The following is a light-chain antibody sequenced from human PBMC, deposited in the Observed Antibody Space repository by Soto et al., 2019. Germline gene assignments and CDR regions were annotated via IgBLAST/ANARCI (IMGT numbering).Light chain of an antibody. CDR1: QSVSSY. CDR2: DAS. CDR3: QQRSNW. J-gene: IGKJ1*01. Sequence: EIVLTQSPATLSLSPGERATLSCRASQSVSSYLAWYQQKPGQAPRLLIYDASNRATGIPARFSGSGSGTDFTLTISRLEPEDFAVYYCQQRSNWFGQGTKVEIK. V-gene: IGKV3-11*01.